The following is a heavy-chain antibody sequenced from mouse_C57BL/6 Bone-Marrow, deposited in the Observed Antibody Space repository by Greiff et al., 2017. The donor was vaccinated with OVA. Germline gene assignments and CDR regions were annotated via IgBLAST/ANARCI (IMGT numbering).Heavy chain of an antibody. CDR3: ARPIYFDYDGGPWFAY. CDR1: GFTFSSYG. J-gene: IGHJ3*01. CDR2: ISSGGSYN. Sequence: EVKLVESGGDLVKPGGSLKLSCAASGFTFSSYGMSWVRQTPDKRLEWVATISSGGSYNYYPDSVKGRCTISRDNAKNTLYLHMSNLKSESTAMYYCARPIYFDYDGGPWFAYWGQGTLVTVSA. V-gene: IGHV5-6*01. D-gene: IGHD2-4*01.